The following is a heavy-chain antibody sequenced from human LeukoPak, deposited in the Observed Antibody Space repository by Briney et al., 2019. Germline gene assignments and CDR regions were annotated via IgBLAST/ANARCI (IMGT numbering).Heavy chain of an antibody. Sequence: ASVKVSCKASGGTFSSYAISWVRQAPGQGLEWMGIINPRGGSTSYAQKFQGRVTMTRDTSTSTVYMELSSLRSEDTAVYYCARMASGDSVDYWGQGTLVTVSS. D-gene: IGHD3-10*01. CDR3: ARMASGDSVDY. CDR1: GGTFSSYA. CDR2: INPRGGST. J-gene: IGHJ4*02. V-gene: IGHV1-46*01.